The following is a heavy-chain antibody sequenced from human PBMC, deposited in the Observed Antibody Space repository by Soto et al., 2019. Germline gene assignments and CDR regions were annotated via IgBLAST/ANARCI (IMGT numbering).Heavy chain of an antibody. D-gene: IGHD6-19*01. J-gene: IGHJ4*02. Sequence: GGSLRLSCAASGFTFSSYGMHWVRQAPGKGLEWVAVISYDGSNKYYADSVKGRFTISRDNSKNTLYLQMNSLRAEDTAVYYCAKDSNWSSRFYDYWGQRTLVTVSS. V-gene: IGHV3-30*18. CDR2: ISYDGSNK. CDR3: AKDSNWSSRFYDY. CDR1: GFTFSSYG.